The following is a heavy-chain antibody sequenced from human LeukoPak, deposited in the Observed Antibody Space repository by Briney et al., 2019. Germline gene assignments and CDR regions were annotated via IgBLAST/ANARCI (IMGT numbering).Heavy chain of an antibody. CDR3: ARDSFGTTDVAFDI. D-gene: IGHD3-10*01. CDR1: GYTFTSYD. CDR2: ISAYNGNT. Sequence: ASVTVSCKASGYTFTSYDIHWVRQATGQGLEWMGWISAYNGNTNYAQKLQGRVTMTTDTSTSTAYMELRSLRSDDTAVYYCARDSFGTTDVAFDIWGQGTMVTVSS. J-gene: IGHJ3*02. V-gene: IGHV1-18*01.